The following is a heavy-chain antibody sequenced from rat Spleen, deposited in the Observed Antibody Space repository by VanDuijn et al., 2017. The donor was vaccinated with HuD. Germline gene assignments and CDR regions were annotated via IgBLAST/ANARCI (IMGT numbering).Heavy chain of an antibody. D-gene: IGHD1-2*01. CDR3: ARQSAAPHFDY. CDR2: MRYDGDT. Sequence: QVLLKESGPGLVQPSQTLSLTCTVSEFSLTGNNIHWVRQSPGKGLEWVGRMRYDGDTSYNSALKSRLSISRDTSKSQVFLKMNSLQPEDTGTYYCARQSAAPHFDYWGQGVMVTVSS. J-gene: IGHJ2*01. V-gene: IGHV2-63*01. CDR1: EFSLTGNN.